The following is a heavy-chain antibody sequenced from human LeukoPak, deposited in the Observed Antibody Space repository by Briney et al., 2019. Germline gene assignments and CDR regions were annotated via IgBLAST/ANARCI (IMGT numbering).Heavy chain of an antibody. CDR3: ATPAPGNDAFDI. J-gene: IGHJ3*02. CDR2: ISAYNGKT. D-gene: IGHD4-23*01. CDR1: GYIFTDYY. Sequence: ASVKVSCKASGYIFTDYYMHWVRQAPGQGLEWMGWISAYNGKTNYAQNLQGRVTMTTDTSTSTAYMELRSLRSDDTAVYYCATPAPGNDAFDIWGQGTMVTVSS. V-gene: IGHV1-18*04.